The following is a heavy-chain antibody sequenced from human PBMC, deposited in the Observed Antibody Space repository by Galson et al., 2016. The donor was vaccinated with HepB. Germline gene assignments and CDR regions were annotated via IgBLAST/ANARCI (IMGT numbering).Heavy chain of an antibody. Sequence: SETLSLTCIVSGDSLSNTKWWSWVRQTPGKGLEWIGEIHHSGSTSYNSYLKSRVTISVDKFRNQFSLKLTSVTAADTAVYYCARGGDPDYISSWHPPWFDSWGPGTLVTVSS. CDR3: ARGGDPDYISSWHPPWFDS. CDR2: IHHSGST. J-gene: IGHJ5*01. D-gene: IGHD2-2*01. CDR1: GDSLSNTKW. V-gene: IGHV4-4*02.